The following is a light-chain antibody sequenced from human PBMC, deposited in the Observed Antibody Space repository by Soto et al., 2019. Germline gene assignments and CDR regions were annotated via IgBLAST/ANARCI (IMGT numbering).Light chain of an antibody. CDR2: DVS. CDR1: SSDVGGYNY. V-gene: IGLV2-11*01. CDR3: CSYADSYV. Sequence: QSVLTQPPSASGFPGQSVAISCTATSSDVGGYNYVSWYQQHPGKAPKLMIYDVSKRPSGVPGRFSGSKSGDTASLTISGLQAEDEADYYCCSYADSYVFGTGTKVTVL. J-gene: IGLJ1*01.